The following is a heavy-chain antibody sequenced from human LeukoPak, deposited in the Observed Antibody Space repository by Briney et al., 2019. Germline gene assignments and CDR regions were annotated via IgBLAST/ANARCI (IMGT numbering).Heavy chain of an antibody. D-gene: IGHD2-15*01. Sequence: PSETLSLTCTVSGGSISNYYWSWIRQPPGKGLEWIGYIYSSGSTNYNPSLKSRVTISVDTSKIQFSLKLSSVTAADTAVYYCARKRARGYCSGGSCHYFDYWGQGTLVTVSS. V-gene: IGHV4-59*01. CDR2: IYSSGST. CDR3: ARKRARGYCSGGSCHYFDY. J-gene: IGHJ4*02. CDR1: GGSISNYY.